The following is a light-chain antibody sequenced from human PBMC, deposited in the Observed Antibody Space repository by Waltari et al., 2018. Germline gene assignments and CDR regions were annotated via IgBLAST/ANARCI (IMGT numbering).Light chain of an antibody. CDR2: GAS. Sequence: EIVMTQSPATLSVSTGERATLSCRASQSVSSNLAWYQHKPGQAPRLLIYGASTRATGRPARFSGSGSGTEFTFTISSMQSEDFAVYYCQQYNNWPPVTFGQGTRLEIK. J-gene: IGKJ5*01. CDR3: QQYNNWPPVT. CDR1: QSVSSN. V-gene: IGKV3-15*01.